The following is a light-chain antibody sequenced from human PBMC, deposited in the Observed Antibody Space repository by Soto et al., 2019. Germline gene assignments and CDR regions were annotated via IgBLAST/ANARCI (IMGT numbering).Light chain of an antibody. V-gene: IGKV3-11*01. CDR1: QSVSNS. CDR3: HQRYNWPRVT. CDR2: DVS. J-gene: IGKJ5*01. Sequence: IMLSQSPVTLSLCNSEGVTLSCRASQSVSNSLAWYQQKPGQPPRLLIYDVSNRATGIPARFSGSGSGTDFTLTITSLEPEDFAVYFCHQRYNWPRVTFGQGTRLEIK.